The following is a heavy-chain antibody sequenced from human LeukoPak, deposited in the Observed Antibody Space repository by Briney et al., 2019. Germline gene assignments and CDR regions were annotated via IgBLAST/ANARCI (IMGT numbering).Heavy chain of an antibody. D-gene: IGHD3-3*01. CDR2: INWNGGGT. CDR3: ATGEGYFDLLSGSPLYFFVY. V-gene: IGHV3-20*04. CDR1: GFSFGDYG. J-gene: IGHJ4*02. Sequence: GGSLRLSCAASGFSFGDYGVSWVRQPPGGGLEGVSTINWNGGGTAYADSVKGRFTISRDNTKNYLYLQMDDLQVEDTAFYYCATGEGYFDLLSGSPLYFFVYWGQGTLVTVSS.